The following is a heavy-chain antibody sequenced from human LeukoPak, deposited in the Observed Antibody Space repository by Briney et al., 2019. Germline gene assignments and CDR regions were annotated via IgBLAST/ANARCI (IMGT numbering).Heavy chain of an antibody. Sequence: SQTLSLTCTVSGGSISSGSYYWSWIRQPAGKGLEWIGRIYTSGSTNYNPSLKSRVTISVDTSKNQFPLKLSSVTAADTAAYYCARKEDSSWYWFDPWGQGTLVTVSS. J-gene: IGHJ5*02. CDR1: GGSISSGSYY. V-gene: IGHV4-61*02. CDR2: IYTSGST. D-gene: IGHD6-13*01. CDR3: ARKEDSSWYWFDP.